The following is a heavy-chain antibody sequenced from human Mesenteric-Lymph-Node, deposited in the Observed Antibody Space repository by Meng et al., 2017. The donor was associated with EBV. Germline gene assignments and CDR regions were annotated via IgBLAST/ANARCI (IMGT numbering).Heavy chain of an antibody. V-gene: IGHV4-34*01. Sequence: QVQLQQWGAGLLTPSETLSLTCAVYGGSFSGYYGSWIRQPPGKGLEWIGEINHSGSTNYNPSLKSRVTISVDTSKNQFSLKLSSVTAADTAVYYCARGLWQWLAYFDYWGPGTMVTVSA. J-gene: IGHJ4*02. D-gene: IGHD6-19*01. CDR1: GGSFSGYY. CDR3: ARGLWQWLAYFDY. CDR2: INHSGST.